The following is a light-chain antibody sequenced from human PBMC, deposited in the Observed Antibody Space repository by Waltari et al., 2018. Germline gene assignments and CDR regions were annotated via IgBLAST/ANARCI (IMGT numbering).Light chain of an antibody. V-gene: IGLV2-14*03. CDR2: DVN. J-gene: IGLJ2*01. Sequence: QSALTQPASVSASPGQSITISCTGTSSDVGGYAYVSWYQQHPGKAPQLMIYDVNKRPSGVSHRFSASKSGNTASLTIFGLQAEDEADYYCISYTSTTTYVVVGGGTKLTVL. CDR3: ISYTSTTTYVV. CDR1: SSDVGGYAY.